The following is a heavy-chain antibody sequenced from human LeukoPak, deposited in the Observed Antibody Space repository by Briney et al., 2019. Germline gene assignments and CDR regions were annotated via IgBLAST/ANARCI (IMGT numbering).Heavy chain of an antibody. CDR1: GGSISSYY. Sequence: PSETLSLICTVSGGSISSYYWSWIRQPAGKGLEWIGRIYTSGSTNYNPSLKSRVTMSVDTSKNQFSLKLSSVTAADTAVYYCARALIFGVVPLGWYFDLWGRGTLVTVSS. CDR3: ARALIFGVVPLGWYFDL. D-gene: IGHD3-3*01. J-gene: IGHJ2*01. CDR2: IYTSGST. V-gene: IGHV4-4*07.